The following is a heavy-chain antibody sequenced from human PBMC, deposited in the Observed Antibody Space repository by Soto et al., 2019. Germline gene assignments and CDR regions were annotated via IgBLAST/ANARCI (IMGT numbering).Heavy chain of an antibody. CDR3: ARLDGYNSFDY. V-gene: IGHV4-30-2*01. CDR1: GDSIGSGGYY. Sequence: QLQLQESGSGLVKPSQTLSLTCAVSGDSIGSGGYYWSWIRQPPGEGLEWIGYIFHSGGTYYNPSLKSRVTISVDWSKNQFSLKLSSVTAADTAVYYCARLDGYNSFDYWGQGTQVTVSS. J-gene: IGHJ4*02. D-gene: IGHD5-12*01. CDR2: IFHSGGT.